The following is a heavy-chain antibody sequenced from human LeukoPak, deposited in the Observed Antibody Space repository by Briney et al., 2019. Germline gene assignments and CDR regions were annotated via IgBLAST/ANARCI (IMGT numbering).Heavy chain of an antibody. CDR3: ARAKTQAMVLPGNY. D-gene: IGHD5-18*01. V-gene: IGHV3-23*01. Sequence: GGSLRLSCAASGFTFSNYAMSWVRQAPGKGLEWVSAISGSGDTTYYADSVKGRFTISRDNSKNTLYLQMNSLRADDTAVYYCARAKTQAMVLPGNYWGQGTLVTVSS. CDR1: GFTFSNYA. CDR2: ISGSGDTT. J-gene: IGHJ4*02.